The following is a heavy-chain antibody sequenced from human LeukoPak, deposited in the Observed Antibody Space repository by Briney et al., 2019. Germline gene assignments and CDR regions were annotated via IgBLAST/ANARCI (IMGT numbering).Heavy chain of an antibody. CDR1: GFSYTTYA. CDR3: VKGTGSHYFYYYMGV. V-gene: IGHV3-23*01. Sequence: GGSLRLSCAASGFSYTTYAMSWVRRAPGKGLEWVAAITASGDITYHADSVKGRFTVSRDNPKKTMYLQMDSLRVADTAVYYCVKGTGSHYFYYYMGVWGKGTTVSVS. CDR2: ITASGDIT. D-gene: IGHD6-19*01. J-gene: IGHJ6*03.